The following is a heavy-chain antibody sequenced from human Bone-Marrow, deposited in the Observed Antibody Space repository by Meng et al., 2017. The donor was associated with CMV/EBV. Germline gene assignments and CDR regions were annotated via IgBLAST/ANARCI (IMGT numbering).Heavy chain of an antibody. CDR1: GDSVSSNSAA. D-gene: IGHD2-15*01. CDR2: TYYRSKWYN. CDR3: AGDQYCSGGSCYRDRSFDY. Sequence: LRLSCAISGDSVSSNSAAWNWIRQSPSRGLEWLGRTYYRSKWYNDYAVSVKSRITINPDTSKNQFSLQLNSVTPEDTAVYYCAGDQYCSGGSCYRDRSFDYWGQGTLVTVSS. V-gene: IGHV6-1*01. J-gene: IGHJ4*02.